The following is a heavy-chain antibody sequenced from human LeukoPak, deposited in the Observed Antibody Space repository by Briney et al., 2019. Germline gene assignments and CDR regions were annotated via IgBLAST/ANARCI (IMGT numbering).Heavy chain of an antibody. CDR2: VYYSGST. V-gene: IGHV4-39*07. J-gene: IGHJ4*02. D-gene: IGHD2-15*01. Sequence: SETLSLTCTVSGGSISSSSYNWGWIRQPPGKGLEWIGSVYYSGSTYYNPSLKSRVTMSVDTSKNQFSLKLSSVTAADTAVYYCAREVRYCSGGSCYGTFDYWGQGTLVTVSS. CDR1: GGSISSSSYN. CDR3: AREVRYCSGGSCYGTFDY.